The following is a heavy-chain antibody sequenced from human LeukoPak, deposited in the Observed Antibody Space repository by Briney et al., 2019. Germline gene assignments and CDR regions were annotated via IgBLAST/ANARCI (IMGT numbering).Heavy chain of an antibody. CDR3: ARCYDILYAFDI. J-gene: IGHJ3*02. CDR2: IYYSGST. V-gene: IGHV4-59*01. D-gene: IGHD3-9*01. Sequence: SETLSLTCTVSGGSISSYYWSWIRQSPGKGLEWIGYIYYSGSTNYNPSLKSRVTISVDTSKNQFSLKLSSVTAADTAVYYCARCYDILYAFDIWGQGTMVTVSS. CDR1: GGSISSYY.